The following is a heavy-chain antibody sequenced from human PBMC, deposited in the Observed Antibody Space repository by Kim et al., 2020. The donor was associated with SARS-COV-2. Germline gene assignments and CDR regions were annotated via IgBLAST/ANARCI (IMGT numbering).Heavy chain of an antibody. J-gene: IGHJ4*02. CDR2: IYSGGST. Sequence: GGSLRLSCAASGFTVSSNYMSWVRQAPGKGLEWVSVIYSGGSTYYADSVKGRFTISRDNSKNTLYLQMNSLRAEDTAVYYCARGGLRDHFWSGYYAHPFDYWGQGTLVTVSS. CDR3: ARGGLRDHFWSGYYAHPFDY. V-gene: IGHV3-66*01. D-gene: IGHD3-3*02. CDR1: GFTVSSNY.